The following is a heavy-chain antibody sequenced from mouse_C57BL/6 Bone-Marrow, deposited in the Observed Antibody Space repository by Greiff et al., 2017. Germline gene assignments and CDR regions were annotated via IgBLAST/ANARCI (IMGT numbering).Heavy chain of an antibody. CDR1: GYTFTDYY. J-gene: IGHJ3*01. D-gene: IGHD2-12*01. CDR3: ARGDTTEFAY. CDR2: INPYNGGT. V-gene: IGHV1-19*01. Sequence: VQLQQSGPVLVKPGASVKMSCKASGYTFTDYYMNWVKQSHGKSLEWIGVINPYNGGTSYNQKFKGKATLTVDKSSSTAYMELNSLTSEDSAVYYCARGDTTEFAYWGQGTLVTVSA.